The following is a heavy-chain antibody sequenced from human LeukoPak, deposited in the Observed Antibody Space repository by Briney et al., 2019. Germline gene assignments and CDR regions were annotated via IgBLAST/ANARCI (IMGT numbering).Heavy chain of an antibody. CDR1: GYTFTNDN. J-gene: IGHJ4*02. Sequence: ASVKVSCKASGYTFTNDNMNWVRQAPGQGLEWMGWINTNTGNPTYAQGFTGRFVFSLDTSFSTAYLQISSLKAEDTAVYYCARRVLSSISSSGLEIDYWGQGTLVTVSS. CDR2: INTNTGNP. V-gene: IGHV7-4-1*02. CDR3: ARRVLSSISSSGLEIDY. D-gene: IGHD6-6*01.